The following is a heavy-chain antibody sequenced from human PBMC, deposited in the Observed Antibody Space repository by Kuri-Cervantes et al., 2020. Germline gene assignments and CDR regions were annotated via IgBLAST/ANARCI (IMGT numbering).Heavy chain of an antibody. D-gene: IGHD3-22*01. CDR2: IDHSGTT. Sequence: SETLSLTCAVYGGSFSGYYWTWIRQPPGKGLEWIGEIDHSGTTNYNPSLKSRITMSIDTSKNQFSMKLRSVTATDAGVYYCARGPYYFDSTSVDYWGQGTQVTVSS. J-gene: IGHJ4*02. V-gene: IGHV4-34*01. CDR3: ARGPYYFDSTSVDY. CDR1: GGSFSGYY.